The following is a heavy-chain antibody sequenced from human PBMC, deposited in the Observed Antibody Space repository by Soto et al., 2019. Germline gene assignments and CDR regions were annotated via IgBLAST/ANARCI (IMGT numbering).Heavy chain of an antibody. V-gene: IGHV3-48*02. CDR2: ISSSSSTI. CDR1: GFTFSSYS. Sequence: LRLSCAASGFTFSSYSMNWVRQAPGKGLEWVSYISSSSSTIYYADSVKGRFTISRDNAKNSLYLQMNSLRDEDTAVYYCARDNLYYYGSGRSDYGMDVWGQGTTVTVS. D-gene: IGHD3-10*01. J-gene: IGHJ6*02. CDR3: ARDNLYYYGSGRSDYGMDV.